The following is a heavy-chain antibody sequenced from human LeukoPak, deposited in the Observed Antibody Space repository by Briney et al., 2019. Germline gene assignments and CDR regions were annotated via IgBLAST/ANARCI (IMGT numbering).Heavy chain of an antibody. V-gene: IGHV3-48*03. CDR3: ARYTSSWSYYFDY. D-gene: IGHD6-13*01. CDR2: ISSSGNTI. J-gene: IGHJ4*02. CDR1: GFTFSYYD. Sequence: GGSLRLSCAASGFTFSYYDMNWVRQAPGKGLEWISYISSSGNTIYYTDSVKGRFTISRDNDQNSLYLQMNGLRAEDTAVYYCARYTSSWSYYFDYWGQGTLVTVSS.